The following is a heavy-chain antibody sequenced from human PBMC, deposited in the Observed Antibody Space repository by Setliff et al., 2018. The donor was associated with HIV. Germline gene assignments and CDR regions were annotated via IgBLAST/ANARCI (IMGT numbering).Heavy chain of an antibody. D-gene: IGHD6-13*01. CDR1: GGTFSSSA. CDR2: FDPEDGET. CDR3: ATDPGYSSTWYSESFQH. V-gene: IGHV1-24*01. J-gene: IGHJ1*01. Sequence: ASVKVSCKASGGTFSSSAIHWVRQAPGKGLEWMANFDPEDGETFYAQKFQGRLTMTEDTSTDTAYMELSSLRSDDTAMYYCATDPGYSSTWYSESFQHWGQGTVVTVSS.